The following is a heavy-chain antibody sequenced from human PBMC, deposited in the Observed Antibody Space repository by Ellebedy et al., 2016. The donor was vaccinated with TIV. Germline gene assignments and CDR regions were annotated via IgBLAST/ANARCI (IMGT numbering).Heavy chain of an antibody. D-gene: IGHD5-24*01. V-gene: IGHV3-7*03. CDR2: IKQDGSER. J-gene: IGHJ4*02. CDR1: GFTFSHYW. Sequence: GGSLRLSCAASGFTFSHYWMTWVRQAPGKGLEWVANIKQDGSERYYVDSVKGRFAISRDNAKNSLYLQMNSLRADDTALYYCARDKGDDNGSKFDYWGQGTLVTVSS. CDR3: ARDKGDDNGSKFDY.